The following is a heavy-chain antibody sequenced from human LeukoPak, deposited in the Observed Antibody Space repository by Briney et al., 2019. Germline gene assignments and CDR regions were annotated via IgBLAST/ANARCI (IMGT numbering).Heavy chain of an antibody. Sequence: PSETLSLTXAVYGGSFSGYYWSWICQPPGKGMEWVGEINHSGSTNYNPSLKSRVTISVDTSKNQFSLKLSSVTAADTAVYYCARRNYDSSGYYFYWGQGTLVTVSS. V-gene: IGHV4-34*01. CDR3: ARRNYDSSGYYFY. J-gene: IGHJ4*02. CDR2: INHSGST. CDR1: GGSFSGYY. D-gene: IGHD3-22*01.